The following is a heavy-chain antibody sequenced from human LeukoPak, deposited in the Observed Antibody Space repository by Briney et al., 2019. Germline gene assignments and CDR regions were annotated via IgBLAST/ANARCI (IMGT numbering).Heavy chain of an antibody. CDR2: IQQDGIEK. CDR1: GFTFSNYW. Sequence: GGSLRLSCAASGFTFSNYWMTWVRRTPAKGLEWGANIQQDGIEKYSVESVKGRFAISRDNAKNSLYMQMNSLRAEDTAVYYCARVGELLRSPYYYMDVWGKGTTVTVSS. V-gene: IGHV3-7*01. J-gene: IGHJ6*03. CDR3: ARVGELLRSPYYYMDV. D-gene: IGHD1-7*01.